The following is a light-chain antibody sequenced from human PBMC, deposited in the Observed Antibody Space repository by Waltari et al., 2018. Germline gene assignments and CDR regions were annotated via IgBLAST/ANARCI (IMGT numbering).Light chain of an antibody. CDR1: SIGSKS. V-gene: IGLV3-21*02. CDR2: DDS. CDR3: QVWDSTTFHAV. J-gene: IGLJ2*01. Sequence: SYVLTQPPSVSVAPGQTATITCGGKSIGSKSVHWYQQKPDQAPVLVLYDDSDRPSGVPERFSGSNSGNTATLTITRVEAGDEADYYCQVWDSTTFHAVFGGGTKLTVL.